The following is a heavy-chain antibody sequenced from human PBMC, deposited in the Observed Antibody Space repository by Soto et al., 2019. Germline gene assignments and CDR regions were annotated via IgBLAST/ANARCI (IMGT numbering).Heavy chain of an antibody. CDR3: AKIKYPPTCQRGDFDI. CDR1: GGTFSSYA. D-gene: IGHD3-16*01. J-gene: IGHJ3*02. V-gene: IGHV1-69*01. CDR2: IIPIFGTA. Sequence: QVQLVQSGAEVKKPGSSVKVSCKASGGTFSSYAISWVRQAPGQGLEWMGGIIPIFGTANYAQKFQGRVTITSDETTSTDYMELSSLRSEDTAVYYCAKIKYPPTCQRGDFDIWGQGTMVTVSS.